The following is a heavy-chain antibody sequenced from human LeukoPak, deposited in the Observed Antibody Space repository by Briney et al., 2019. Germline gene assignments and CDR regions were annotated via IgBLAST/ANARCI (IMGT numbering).Heavy chain of an antibody. CDR2: IFSSGST. D-gene: IGHD6-13*01. V-gene: IGHV4-4*07. CDR1: GGSICLHF. Sequence: PWETLSLTCSVSGGSICLHFLSWIRQAAGKELEWIGRIFSSGSTAYNPSLKSRVTITLDTSKNIFSLNLGSVTAADTAFYYCARGTNSWVNGWFDPWGRGTLVTVSS. J-gene: IGHJ5*02. CDR3: ARGTNSWVNGWFDP.